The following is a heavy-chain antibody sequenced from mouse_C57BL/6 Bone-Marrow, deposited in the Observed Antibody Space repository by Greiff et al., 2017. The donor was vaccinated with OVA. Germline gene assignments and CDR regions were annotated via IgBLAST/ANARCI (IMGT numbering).Heavy chain of an antibody. J-gene: IGHJ3*01. V-gene: IGHV7-3*01. CDR2: IRNKANGYTT. Sequence: EVKLMESGGGLVQPGGSLSLSCAASGFTFTDYYMSWVRQPPGKALEWLGFIRNKANGYTTEYSASVKGRFTISRDNSQSILYLQMNALRAEDSATYYCARSSITTGVGNWGQGTLVTVSA. CDR1: GFTFTDYY. CDR3: ARSSITTGVGN. D-gene: IGHD1-1*01.